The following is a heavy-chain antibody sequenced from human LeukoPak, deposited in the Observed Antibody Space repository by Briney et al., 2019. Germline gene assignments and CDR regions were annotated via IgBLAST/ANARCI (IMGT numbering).Heavy chain of an antibody. CDR3: AKVRDSSSTPFDC. CDR2: ISGSGGST. D-gene: IGHD6-13*01. CDR1: GFTFSNYA. V-gene: IGHV3-23*01. Sequence: PRGSLRLSCAASGFTFSNYAMNWVRQAPGKGLEWVSAISGSGGSTYYADSVKGRFTISRDNSKYTLYLQMNSLRAEDTAVYYCAKVRDSSSTPFDCWGQGTLVTVSS. J-gene: IGHJ4*02.